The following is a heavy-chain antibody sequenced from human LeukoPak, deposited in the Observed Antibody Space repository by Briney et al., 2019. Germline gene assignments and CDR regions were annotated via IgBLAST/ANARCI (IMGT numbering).Heavy chain of an antibody. V-gene: IGHV3-23*01. CDR1: GFTFSSYA. D-gene: IGHD2-15*01. Sequence: RSGGSLRLSCAASGFTFSSYAMSWVRQAPGKGLEWVSAISGSGGSTYYADSVKGRFTISRDNSKNTLYLQMNSLRAEDTAVYYCAKEPKVVVAAQDFDPWGQGTLVTVSS. CDR2: ISGSGGST. J-gene: IGHJ5*02. CDR3: AKEPKVVVAAQDFDP.